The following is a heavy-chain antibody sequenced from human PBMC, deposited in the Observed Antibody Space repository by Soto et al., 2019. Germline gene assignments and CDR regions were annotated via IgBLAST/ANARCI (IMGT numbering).Heavy chain of an antibody. CDR3: ARSTGYGDSYFDY. Sequence: SETLSLTCTVSGGSIRTYYWNWIRQPPGKGLEWIGYMYYGGSTNYNPSLKSRVNVSGDTSKNDFSLKLTSVTAADTAVYYCARSTGYGDSYFDYWGRGTLVTVS. CDR2: MYYGGST. J-gene: IGHJ4*02. D-gene: IGHD4-17*01. V-gene: IGHV4-59*01. CDR1: GGSIRTYY.